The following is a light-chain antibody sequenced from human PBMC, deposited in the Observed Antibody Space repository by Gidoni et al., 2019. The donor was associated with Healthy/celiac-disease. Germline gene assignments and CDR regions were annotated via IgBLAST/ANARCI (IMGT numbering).Light chain of an antibody. CDR1: QSVSSSY. CDR2: DAS. V-gene: IGKV3D-20*01. CDR3: QQYGSSPYT. Sequence: EIVLTQPPATLSLSPGERATLSCWASQSVSSSYLAWYQQKPGLAPRLLIYDASSRATGIPDRFSGSGSGTDFTLTISRLEPEDFAVYYCQQYGSSPYTFGQGTKLEIK. J-gene: IGKJ2*01.